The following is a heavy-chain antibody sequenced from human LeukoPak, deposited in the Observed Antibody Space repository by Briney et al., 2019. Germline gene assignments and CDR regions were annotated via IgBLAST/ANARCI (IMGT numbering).Heavy chain of an antibody. Sequence: GGSLRLSCAASGFTFSSYWMHWVRQAPGKGLVWVSRINSDGSSTSYADSVKGRFTISRDNAKNTLYLQMNSLRAEDTAVYYCARVPPYDFWSGYFDYWGQGTLVTVSS. CDR1: GFTFSSYW. CDR2: INSDGSST. D-gene: IGHD3-3*01. CDR3: ARVPPYDFWSGYFDY. J-gene: IGHJ4*02. V-gene: IGHV3-74*01.